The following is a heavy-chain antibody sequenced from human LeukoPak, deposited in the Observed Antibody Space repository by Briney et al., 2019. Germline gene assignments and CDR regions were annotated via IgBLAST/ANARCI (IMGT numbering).Heavy chain of an antibody. CDR3: ARLGSGIVVVPAAPIGLRGAFDI. CDR1: GGSISSYY. D-gene: IGHD2-2*01. J-gene: IGHJ3*02. Sequence: TSETLSLTCTVSGGSISSYYWSWIRQPAGKGLEWIGRIYTSGSTNYNPSLKSRVTMSVDTSKNQFSLKLSSVTAADTAVYYCARLGSGIVVVPAAPIGLRGAFDIWGQGTMVTVSS. V-gene: IGHV4-4*07. CDR2: IYTSGST.